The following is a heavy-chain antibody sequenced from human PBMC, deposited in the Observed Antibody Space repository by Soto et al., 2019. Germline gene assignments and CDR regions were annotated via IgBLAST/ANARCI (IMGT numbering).Heavy chain of an antibody. J-gene: IGHJ4*02. CDR2: IYQNGDT. CDR3: ARADSDYYDNSGYPLD. Sequence: PSETLSLTCAVSGGSVSSAGHSWSWIRQPPGEGLQWIGYIYQNGDTYYNPSLQGRVTISLDRTKNEYSLKLSSVTAAATAVYYCARADSDYYDNSGYPLDWGQGTLVTVSS. CDR1: GGSVSSAGHS. D-gene: IGHD3-22*01. V-gene: IGHV4-30-2*01.